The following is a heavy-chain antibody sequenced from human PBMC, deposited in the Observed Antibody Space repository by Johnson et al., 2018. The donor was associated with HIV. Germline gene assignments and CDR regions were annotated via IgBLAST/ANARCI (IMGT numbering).Heavy chain of an antibody. V-gene: IGHV3-15*01. CDR2: IKSKTDGGTT. CDR3: NTWTYYGGFDI. D-gene: IGHD4-23*01. CDR1: GFTVSNNY. Sequence: VQLVESGGDLVQPGGSLRLSCAASGFTVSNNYVSWVRQAPGKGLEWVGRIKSKTDGGTTDYAAPVKGRFTISRDDSKNTLYLQMNSLKTEDTAVYYCNTWTYYGGFDIWGQGTVVTVSS. J-gene: IGHJ3*02.